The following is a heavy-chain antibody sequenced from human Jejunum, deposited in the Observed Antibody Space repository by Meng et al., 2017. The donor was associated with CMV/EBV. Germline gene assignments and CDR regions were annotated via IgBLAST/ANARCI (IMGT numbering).Heavy chain of an antibody. V-gene: IGHV4-34*01. Sequence: QVQLQQWVQVLLKPSETLSPTCAVYGGSFSGYYWNWIRQPPGKGLEWIGEINHSGTTNYNPSLKSRVTISVDTSKNQFSLKLSSVTAADTAVYYCAVDIVPAMGPGTPLTTNYWGQGTLVTVSS. CDR1: GGSFSGYY. CDR2: INHSGTT. CDR3: AVDIVPAMGPGTPLTTNY. D-gene: IGHD5-12*01. J-gene: IGHJ4*02.